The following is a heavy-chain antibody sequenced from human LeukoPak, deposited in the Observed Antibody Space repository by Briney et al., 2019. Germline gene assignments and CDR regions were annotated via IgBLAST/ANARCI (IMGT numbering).Heavy chain of an antibody. Sequence: GGSLRLSCAASGFTFSSYGMHWVRQAPGKGLEWVAVISYDGSNKYYADSVEGRFTISRDNSKNTLYLQMTGLRSDDTAVYFCAKDSAYSLWAVFDPWGQGTLVTASS. CDR1: GFTFSSYG. D-gene: IGHD3-16*01. J-gene: IGHJ5*02. V-gene: IGHV3-30*18. CDR2: ISYDGSNK. CDR3: AKDSAYSLWAVFDP.